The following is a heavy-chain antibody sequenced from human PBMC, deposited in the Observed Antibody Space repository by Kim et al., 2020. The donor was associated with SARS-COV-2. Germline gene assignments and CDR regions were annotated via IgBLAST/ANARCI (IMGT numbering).Heavy chain of an antibody. D-gene: IGHD1-1*01. CDR1: GGSFSGYY. CDR3: ARPRNGFRYFDY. Sequence: SETLSLTCAVYGGSFSGYYWSWIRQPPGKGLEWIGEINHSGSTNYNPSLKSRVTISVDTSKNQFSLKLSSVTAADTAVYYCARPRNGFRYFDYWGQGTLVTVSS. J-gene: IGHJ4*02. CDR2: INHSGST. V-gene: IGHV4-34*01.